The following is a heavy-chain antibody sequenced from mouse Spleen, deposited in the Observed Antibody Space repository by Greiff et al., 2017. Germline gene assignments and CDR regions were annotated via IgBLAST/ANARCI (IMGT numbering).Heavy chain of an antibody. D-gene: IGHD3-1*01. CDR3: AAGGSGFAY. J-gene: IGHJ3*01. CDR2: IDPSDSYT. V-gene: IGHV1-59*01. Sequence: QVQLQQPGAELVRPGTSVKLSCKASGYTFTSYWMHWVKQRPGQGLEWIGVIDPSDSYTNYNQKFKGKATLTVDTSSSTAYMQLSSLTSEDSAVYYCAAGGSGFAYWGQGTLVTVSA. CDR1: GYTFTSYW.